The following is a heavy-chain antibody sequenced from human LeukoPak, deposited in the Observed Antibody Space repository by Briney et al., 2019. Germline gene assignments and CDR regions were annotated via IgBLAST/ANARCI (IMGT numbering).Heavy chain of an antibody. V-gene: IGHV4-4*02. J-gene: IGHJ2*01. D-gene: IGHD4-23*01. Sequence: SGTLSLTCAVSGGSISISKSNWWRWVRQPPGKGLGWIGEIYDSGSTNYNPSLKSRVTISVDKSKNQFSLKLSSVTAADTAVYYCARDLHGGNSFTSDWYFDLWGRGTLVTVSS. CDR3: ARDLHGGNSFTSDWYFDL. CDR1: GGSISISKSNW. CDR2: IYDSGST.